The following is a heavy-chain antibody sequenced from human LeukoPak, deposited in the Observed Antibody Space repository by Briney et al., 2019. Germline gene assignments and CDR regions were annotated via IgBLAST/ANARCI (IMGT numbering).Heavy chain of an antibody. V-gene: IGHV4-38-2*02. CDR1: GYSISSGYY. CDR3: ARGDGYNSLLFDY. Sequence: SETLSLTCTVSGYSISSGYYWGWIRQPPGKGLEWIGSIYHSGSTYYNPSLKSRVTISVDTSKNQFSLKLSSVTAADTAVYYRARGDGYNSLLFDYWGQGTLVTVSS. J-gene: IGHJ4*02. CDR2: IYHSGST. D-gene: IGHD5-24*01.